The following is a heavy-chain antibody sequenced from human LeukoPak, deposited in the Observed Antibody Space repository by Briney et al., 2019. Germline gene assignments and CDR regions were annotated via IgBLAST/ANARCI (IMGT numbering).Heavy chain of an antibody. Sequence: GGSLRLSCGASGFTFSRFSMNWVRQAPGKGLEWVSYISSSSRTIYYADSVKGRFTISRDNAKNSLYLQMNSLRDEDTAVYYCAPWGAYCGGDCYPSNYYGMDVWGQGTTVTVSS. CDR3: APWGAYCGGDCYPSNYYGMDV. CDR1: GFTFSRFS. D-gene: IGHD2-21*02. J-gene: IGHJ6*02. CDR2: ISSSSRTI. V-gene: IGHV3-48*02.